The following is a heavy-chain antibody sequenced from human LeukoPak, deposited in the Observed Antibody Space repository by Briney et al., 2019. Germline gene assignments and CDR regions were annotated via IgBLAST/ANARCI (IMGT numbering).Heavy chain of an antibody. J-gene: IGHJ4*02. D-gene: IGHD5-24*01. CDR3: AKDDDGHHHCFDH. CDR2: IGYSACDT. Sequence: GRPLRLSCAASGFTVSSYVMTGAPQATGKAREWGSAIGYSACDTYYADSVKGPFTTSRDNSMNTLYLQMSSLRADDTALYYCAKDDDGHHHCFDHWGQGTLVTVSS. V-gene: IGHV3-23*01. CDR1: GFTVSSYV.